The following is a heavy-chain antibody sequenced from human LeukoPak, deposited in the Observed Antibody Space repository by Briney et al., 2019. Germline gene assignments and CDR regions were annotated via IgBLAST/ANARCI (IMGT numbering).Heavy chain of an antibody. CDR1: GYTFTGYY. V-gene: IGHV1-2*02. D-gene: IGHD4-17*01. J-gene: IGHJ4*02. CDR3: ARDNGDYWFDY. Sequence: ASVNVSCKASGYTFTGYYMHWVRHAQGQGLELMGWINPNSGGTNYAQKFQGRVTMTRDTSISTAYMELPRLRSDDTAVYYCARDNGDYWFDYWGQGTLVTVSS. CDR2: INPNSGGT.